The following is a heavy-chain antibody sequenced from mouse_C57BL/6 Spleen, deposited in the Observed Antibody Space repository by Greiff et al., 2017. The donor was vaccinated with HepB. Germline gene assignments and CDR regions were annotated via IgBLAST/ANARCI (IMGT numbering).Heavy chain of an antibody. V-gene: IGHV2-9-1*01. D-gene: IGHD1-1*01. CDR2: IWTGGGT. CDR3: ARNPYYGSSPYAMDY. J-gene: IGHJ4*01. Sequence: VKLQESGPGLVAPSQSLSITCTVSGFSLTSYAISWVRQPPGKGLEWLGVIWTGGGTNYNSALKSRLSISKDNSKSQVFLKMNSLQTDDTARYYCARNPYYGSSPYAMDYWGQGTSVTVSS. CDR1: GFSLTSYA.